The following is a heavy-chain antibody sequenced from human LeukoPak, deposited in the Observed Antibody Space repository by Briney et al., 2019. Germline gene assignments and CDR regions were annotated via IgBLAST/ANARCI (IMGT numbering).Heavy chain of an antibody. CDR3: ASDPDSTIWPQYFQH. J-gene: IGHJ1*01. V-gene: IGHV3-7*01. CDR1: GFPLRNCW. CDR2: VKQDGSET. D-gene: IGHD5-18*01. Sequence: GGPLTLSCAASGFPLRNCWMNWVRQAPGGGLEWVANVKQDGSETHYVDSVIGRFTISRDNAKNLLYLEMNSLRGEDTAVYYCASDPDSTIWPQYFQHWGQGALVTVSS.